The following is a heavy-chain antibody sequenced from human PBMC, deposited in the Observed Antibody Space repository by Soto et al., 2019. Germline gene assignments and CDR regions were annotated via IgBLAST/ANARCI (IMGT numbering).Heavy chain of an antibody. V-gene: IGHV4-39*01. CDR1: GGSISSSSYY. Sequence: PSETLSLTCTVSGGSISSSSYYWCWIRQPPGKGLEWIGSIYYSGSTYYNPSLKSRFTISVDTSKNQFSLKLSSVTAADTAVYYCSRSATVTTFSFEDYWGQGTLVTVSS. D-gene: IGHD4-17*01. J-gene: IGHJ4*02. CDR2: IYYSGST. CDR3: SRSATVTTFSFEDY.